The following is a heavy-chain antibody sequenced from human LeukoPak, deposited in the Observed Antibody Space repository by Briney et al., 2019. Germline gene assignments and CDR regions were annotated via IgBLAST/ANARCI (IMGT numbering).Heavy chain of an antibody. D-gene: IGHD1-26*01. CDR1: GFTFKDYG. V-gene: IGHV3-9*01. J-gene: IGHJ6*01. Sequence: GRSLRLSCAATGFTFKDYGMHWVRQPPGKGLECVSSINWNGGGTDYADSVKGRFTISRHNAKNSLYLQLSSLRPEDTALYYCAKHMRATNTYSFFGLDVWGQGTTVTVSS. CDR2: INWNGGGT. CDR3: AKHMRATNTYSFFGLDV.